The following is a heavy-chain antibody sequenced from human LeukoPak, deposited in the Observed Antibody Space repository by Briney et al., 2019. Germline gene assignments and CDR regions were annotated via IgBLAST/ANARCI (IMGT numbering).Heavy chain of an antibody. V-gene: IGHV1-69*04. CDR2: IIPILGIA. J-gene: IGHJ6*02. CDR3: ARERATAATPSDYYYGMDV. CDR1: GGTFSSYA. D-gene: IGHD2-15*01. Sequence: ASVKVSCKASGGTFSSYAISWVRQAPGQGLEWMGRIIPILGIANYAQKFQGRVTITADKSTSTAYMELSSLRSEDTAVYYCARERATAATPSDYYYGMDVWGQGTTVTVSS.